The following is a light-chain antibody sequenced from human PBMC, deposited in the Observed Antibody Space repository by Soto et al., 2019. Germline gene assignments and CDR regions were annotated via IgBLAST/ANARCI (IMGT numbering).Light chain of an antibody. J-gene: IGKJ4*01. CDR3: QQSYSTPLT. Sequence: EIVLTQSPGTLSLSPGERATLSCRASQSVSSSYLAWYQQKPGQAPRLLLYGVASRGSGIPDRFFGSGSGTDFTLTINRLEPEDFATYYCQQSYSTPLTFGGGTKVDIK. CDR1: QSVSSSY. CDR2: GVA. V-gene: IGKV3-20*01.